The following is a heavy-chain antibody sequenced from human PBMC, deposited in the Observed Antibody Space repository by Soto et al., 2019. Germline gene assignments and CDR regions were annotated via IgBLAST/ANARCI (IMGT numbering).Heavy chain of an antibody. Sequence: LRLSCAASGFTFSGYGMHWVRQAPGKGLEWVAVISYDGSKKYYADSVKGRFFISRDNSKNTLYLEMSSLRAEDTAVYYCVKDGSSGWPYYYGMDVWGQGTTVTVSS. CDR1: GFTFSGYG. J-gene: IGHJ6*02. CDR3: VKDGSSGWPYYYGMDV. CDR2: ISYDGSKK. D-gene: IGHD6-19*01. V-gene: IGHV3-30*18.